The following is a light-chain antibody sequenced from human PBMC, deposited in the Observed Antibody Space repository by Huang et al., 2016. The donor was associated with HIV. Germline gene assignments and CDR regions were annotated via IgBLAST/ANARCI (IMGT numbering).Light chain of an antibody. J-gene: IGKJ1*01. V-gene: IGKV4-1*01. CDR2: WAS. CDR1: QSVLYSSNNKNY. CDR3: QQYYSIPWT. Sequence: DIVMTQSPDSLAVSLGERATIDCKSSQSVLYSSNNKNYLAWYQQKSGQSPKLLIYWASTRKSGVPDRFSGSGSGTDFTLTISSLQAEDVAVYFCQQYYSIPWTFGQGTKVEVK.